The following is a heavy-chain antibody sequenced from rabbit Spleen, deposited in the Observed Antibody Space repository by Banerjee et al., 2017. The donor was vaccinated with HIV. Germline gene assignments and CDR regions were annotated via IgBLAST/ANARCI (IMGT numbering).Heavy chain of an antibody. V-gene: IGHV1S7*01. J-gene: IGHJ4*01. CDR1: GFTLSNYY. CDR2: IDPVFGIT. Sequence: QLKESGGGLVQPGGSLKLSCKASGFTLSNYYMNWVRQAPGKGLEWIGYIDPVFGITYYANWVNGRFSISRENAQNTVSLQMTSLTAADTATYFCARDGAGGSYFALWGPGTLVTVS. CDR3: ARDGAGGSYFAL. D-gene: IGHD8-1*01.